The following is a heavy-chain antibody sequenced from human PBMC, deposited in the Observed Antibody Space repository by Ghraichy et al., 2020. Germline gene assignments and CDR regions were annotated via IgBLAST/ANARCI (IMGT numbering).Heavy chain of an antibody. J-gene: IGHJ4*02. D-gene: IGHD4-17*01. V-gene: IGHV3-48*02. Sequence: GESLNISCAASGFTFSSYSMNWVRQAPGKGLEWVSYISSSSSTIYYADSVKGRFTISRDNAKNSLYLQMNSLRDEDTAVYYCARGGLTTVTTPLSYFDYWGQGTLVTVSS. CDR2: ISSSSSTI. CDR3: ARGGLTTVTTPLSYFDY. CDR1: GFTFSSYS.